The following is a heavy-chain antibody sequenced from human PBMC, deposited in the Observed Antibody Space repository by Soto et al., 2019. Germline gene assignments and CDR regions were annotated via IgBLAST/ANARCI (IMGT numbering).Heavy chain of an antibody. D-gene: IGHD4-17*01. CDR1: GFTFSSYN. V-gene: IGHV3-21*01. Sequence: EVQLVESGGGLVKPGGSLRLSCAASGFTFSSYNMNWVRQAPGKGLEWVSSLSSSSRYIYYADSVKGRFTISRDNAKNSPDLQMNSLRAEDTAVYYCAGGGIMYGDYRSMDVWGKGTPVTGSS. CDR3: AGGGIMYGDYRSMDV. CDR2: LSSSSRYI. J-gene: IGHJ6*03.